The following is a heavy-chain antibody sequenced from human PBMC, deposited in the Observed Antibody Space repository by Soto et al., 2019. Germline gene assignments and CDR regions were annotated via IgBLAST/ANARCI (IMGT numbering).Heavy chain of an antibody. CDR2: IIPIFGTA. CDR1: VGTFSSYA. J-gene: IGHJ6*02. Sequence: ASVKVSCKASVGTFSSYAISWVRQAPGQGLEWMGGIIPIFGTANYAQKFQGRVTITADESTSTAYMELSSLRSEDTAVYYCARPKYYYDSSGYLGAHGMDVWGQGTTVTVSS. D-gene: IGHD3-22*01. V-gene: IGHV1-69*13. CDR3: ARPKYYYDSSGYLGAHGMDV.